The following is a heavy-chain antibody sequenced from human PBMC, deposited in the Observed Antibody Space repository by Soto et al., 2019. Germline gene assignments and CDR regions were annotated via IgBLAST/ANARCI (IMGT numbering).Heavy chain of an antibody. V-gene: IGHV4-39*01. D-gene: IGHD3-3*01. CDR2: IYYSGST. CDR3: ARHRNSIVGVVITHYYYGMDV. CDR1: GGSISSSSYY. J-gene: IGHJ6*02. Sequence: QLQLQESGPGLVKPSETLSLTCTVSGGSISSSSYYWGWIRQPPGKGLEWIGSIYYSGSTYYNPADKSRVTLSVDTSKNQFPLKLSSVTAADTAVYYCARHRNSIVGVVITHYYYGMDVWGQGTTVTVSS.